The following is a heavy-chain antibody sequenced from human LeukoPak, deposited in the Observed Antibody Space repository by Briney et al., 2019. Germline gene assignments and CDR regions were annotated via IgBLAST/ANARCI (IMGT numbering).Heavy chain of an antibody. CDR3: TRVGGYSGYGWGYYMDV. V-gene: IGHV1-18*01. CDR2: ISAYNGNT. Sequence: GASVKVSCKASGYTFTSYGISWVRQAPGQGLEWMGWISAYNGNTNYAQKLQGRVTMTTDTSTSTAYMELRSLRSDDTAVYYCTRVGGYSGYGWGYYMDVWGKGTTVTVSS. J-gene: IGHJ6*03. CDR1: GYTFTSYG. D-gene: IGHD5-12*01.